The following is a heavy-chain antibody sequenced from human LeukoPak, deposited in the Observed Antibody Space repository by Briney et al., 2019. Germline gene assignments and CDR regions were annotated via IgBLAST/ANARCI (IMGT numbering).Heavy chain of an antibody. CDR3: AKTVIDTTHFDF. Sequence: GGSLRLSCAASGFTFNDYAMHWARQAPGMGLEWVSAISGGGRTTYYGDSVKGRFTVSRDNSKNTLYLQMNSLRAEDTAVYYCAKTVIDTTHFDFWGQGTLVTVS. CDR2: ISGGGRTT. J-gene: IGHJ4*02. D-gene: IGHD1-1*01. V-gene: IGHV3-23*01. CDR1: GFTFNDYA.